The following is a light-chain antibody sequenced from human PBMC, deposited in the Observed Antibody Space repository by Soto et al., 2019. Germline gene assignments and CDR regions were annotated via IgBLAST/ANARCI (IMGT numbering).Light chain of an antibody. V-gene: IGLV1-44*01. Sequence: QSVLTQPPSVSGTPGQRFTISCSGSSSNIGSGTVNWYQHLPGTAPKLLIYNNNQWPSGVPDRFSGSKSGTSGSLAISGIQSQDEADYYCASWDDSLNGTYVFGTGTKVTV. CDR1: SSNIGSGT. J-gene: IGLJ1*01. CDR3: ASWDDSLNGTYV. CDR2: NNN.